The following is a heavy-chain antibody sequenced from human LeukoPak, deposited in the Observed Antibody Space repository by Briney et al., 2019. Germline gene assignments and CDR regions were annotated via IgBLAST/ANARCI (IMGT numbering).Heavy chain of an antibody. V-gene: IGHV4-59*11. CDR2: IYYSGST. CDR3: ARYRQRPSSSSPLVWYFDL. Sequence: SETLSLTCTVSGGSISSHYWSWIRQPPGKGLGWIGYIYYSGSTNYNPSLKSRVTISVDTSKDQFSLKLSSVTAADTAVYYCARYRQRPSSSSPLVWYFDLWGRGTLVTVSS. J-gene: IGHJ2*01. D-gene: IGHD6-6*01. CDR1: GGSISSHY.